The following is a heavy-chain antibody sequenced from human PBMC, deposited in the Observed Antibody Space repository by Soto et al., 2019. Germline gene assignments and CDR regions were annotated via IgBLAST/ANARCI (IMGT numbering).Heavy chain of an antibody. V-gene: IGHV3-53*01. CDR1: GFTVSSSY. Sequence: GGSLRLSCAASGFTVSSSYLSWVRQAPGKGLEWVSVIYSGGHTYYIDSVKGQFTISRDNSKNTLHLRMNSLRAEDSAVYYCASHSQRQWLAPPDYWGQGTLVTVSS. CDR3: ASHSQRQWLAPPDY. J-gene: IGHJ4*02. CDR2: IYSGGHT. D-gene: IGHD6-19*01.